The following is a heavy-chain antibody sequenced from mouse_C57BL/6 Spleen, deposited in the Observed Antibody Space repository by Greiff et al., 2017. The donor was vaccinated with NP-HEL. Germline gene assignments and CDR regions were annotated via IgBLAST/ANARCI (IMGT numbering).Heavy chain of an antibody. V-gene: IGHV1-82*01. Sequence: VQLVESGPELVKPGASVKISCKASGYAFSSSWMNWVKQRPGKGLEWIGRIYPGDGDTNYNGKFKGKATLTADKSSSTAYMQLSSLTSEDSAVYFCAREGTVVATEGFAYWGQGTLVTVSA. CDR2: IYPGDGDT. J-gene: IGHJ3*01. CDR3: AREGTVVATEGFAY. D-gene: IGHD1-1*01. CDR1: GYAFSSSW.